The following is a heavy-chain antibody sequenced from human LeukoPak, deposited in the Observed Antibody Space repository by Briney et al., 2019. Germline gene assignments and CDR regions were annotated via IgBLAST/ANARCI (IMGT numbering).Heavy chain of an antibody. CDR1: GFTVSSNY. CDR3: ATDVDTAMVTLGAYYGMDV. J-gene: IGHJ6*02. CDR2: IYSGGST. Sequence: GGSLRLSCAASGFTVSSNYMSWVRQAPGKGLEWVSVIYSGGSTYYADSVKGRFTISRDNSKNTLYLQMNSLRAEDTAVYYCATDVDTAMVTLGAYYGMDVWGQGTTVTVSS. V-gene: IGHV3-53*01. D-gene: IGHD5-18*01.